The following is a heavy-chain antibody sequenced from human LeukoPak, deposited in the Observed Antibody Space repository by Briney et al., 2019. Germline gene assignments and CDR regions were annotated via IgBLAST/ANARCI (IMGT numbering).Heavy chain of an antibody. V-gene: IGHV3-30*18. J-gene: IGHJ4*02. CDR3: GNHFPHFDY. D-gene: IGHD3-3*02. CDR2: ISYDGANK. CDR1: GFTFSNYG. Sequence: GRSLRLSCAASGFTFSNYGMHWVRRAPGKGLEWVAVISYDGANKYYADSVKGRFTTSRDNSKNTLYLQINSLRAEDTAVYYCGNHFPHFDYWGQGTLVTVSS.